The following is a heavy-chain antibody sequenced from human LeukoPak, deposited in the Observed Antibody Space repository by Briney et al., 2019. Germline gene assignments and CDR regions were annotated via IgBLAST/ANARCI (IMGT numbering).Heavy chain of an antibody. D-gene: IGHD3-10*01. CDR2: IIPILGIA. CDR3: ARGTMVRGVMGNRYNWFDP. V-gene: IGHV1-69*04. CDR1: GGTFSSYA. J-gene: IGHJ5*02. Sequence: GASVKVSCKASGGTFSSYAISWVRQAPGQGLEWMGRIIPILGIANYAQKFQGRVTITADKSTSTAYMELSSLRSEDTAVYYCARGTMVRGVMGNRYNWFDPWGQGTLVTVSS.